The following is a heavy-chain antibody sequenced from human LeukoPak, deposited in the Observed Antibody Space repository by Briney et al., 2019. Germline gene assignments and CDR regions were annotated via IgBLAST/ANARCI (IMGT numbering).Heavy chain of an antibody. CDR1: GFSFISYA. Sequence: GGSLRLSCAASGFSFISYAMSWVRQAPGKGLEWVSGISNSGGRIYFADSVKGRFTISRDNSKNTLYLQMNSLRAEDTAVYYCAKDLTGSGSYYGAFDIRGQGTMVTVSS. D-gene: IGHD3-10*01. CDR3: AKDLTGSGSYYGAFDI. CDR2: ISNSGGRI. V-gene: IGHV3-23*01. J-gene: IGHJ3*02.